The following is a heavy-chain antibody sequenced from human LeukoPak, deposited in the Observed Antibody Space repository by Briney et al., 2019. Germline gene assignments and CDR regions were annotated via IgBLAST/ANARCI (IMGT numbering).Heavy chain of an antibody. CDR1: GGSISSYY. J-gene: IGHJ6*03. D-gene: IGHD5-12*01. CDR3: ARDRRDIVATTYYYYYYYMDV. CDR2: IYYTGST. V-gene: IGHV4-59*12. Sequence: SETLSLTCTVSGGSISSYYWSWIRQPPGKGLEWIGYIYYTGSTNYNPSLKSRVTISVDTSRNQFSLKLSSVTAADTAVYYCARDRRDIVATTYYYYYYYMDVWGKGTTVTVSS.